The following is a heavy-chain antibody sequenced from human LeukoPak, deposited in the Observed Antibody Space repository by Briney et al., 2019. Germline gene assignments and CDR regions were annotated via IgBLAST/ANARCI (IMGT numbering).Heavy chain of an antibody. CDR2: ISWNSGRI. J-gene: IGHJ4*02. V-gene: IGHV3-9*01. CDR1: GFTFDDYA. Sequence: GRSLRLSCAASGFTFDDYAMHWVRQPPGKGLEWVSGISWNSGRIGYADSVKGRFTISRDNAKNSLYLQMNSLRVEDTALYYCVREIAAAGTGGVDYWGQGTLVTVSS. D-gene: IGHD6-13*01. CDR3: VREIAAAGTGGVDY.